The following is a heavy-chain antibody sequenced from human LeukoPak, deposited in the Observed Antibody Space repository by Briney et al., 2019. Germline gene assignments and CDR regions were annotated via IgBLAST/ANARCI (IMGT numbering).Heavy chain of an antibody. D-gene: IGHD3-22*01. J-gene: IGHJ4*02. V-gene: IGHV3-23*01. CDR3: AKGNVIVVVDYI. CDR1: GFTFNSYA. Sequence: GGSLRLSCAASGFTFNSYAMSWVRQAPGKGLERVSAIRGSGGGTYYADSVKGRFTISRDNSKNTLYLQMNSLRDEDTALYYCAKGNVIVVVDYIGGQGTLVTVSS. CDR2: IRGSGGGT.